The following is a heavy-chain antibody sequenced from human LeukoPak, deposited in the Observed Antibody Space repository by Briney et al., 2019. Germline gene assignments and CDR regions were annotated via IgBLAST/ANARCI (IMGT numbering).Heavy chain of an antibody. V-gene: IGHV3-30*18. J-gene: IGHJ4*02. CDR1: GFIFSNYG. D-gene: IGHD6-13*01. CDR3: AKVPVWQQLVDY. Sequence: GGSLRLSCAASGFIFSNYGMHWVRQAPGKGLEWVAVISYDGSTKYHADSVKGRFTISRDNSKNTLYLQMNSLRAEDTAVYYCAKVPVWQQLVDYWGQGTLVTVSS. CDR2: ISYDGSTK.